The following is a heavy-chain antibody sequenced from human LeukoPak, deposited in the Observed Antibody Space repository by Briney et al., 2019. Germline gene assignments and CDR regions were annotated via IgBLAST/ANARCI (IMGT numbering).Heavy chain of an antibody. CDR1: GFTFSSYV. V-gene: IGHV3-30*04. D-gene: IGHD6-13*01. CDR3: ARVSSSWYQDWYFDL. J-gene: IGHJ2*01. CDR2: ISYDGSNE. Sequence: PGGSLRLSCAASGFTFSSYVMHWVRQAPGKGLEWVAIISYDGSNEYYADSVKGRFTISRDNAKNSLYLQMNSLRAEDTAVYYCARVSSSWYQDWYFDLWGRGTLVTVSS.